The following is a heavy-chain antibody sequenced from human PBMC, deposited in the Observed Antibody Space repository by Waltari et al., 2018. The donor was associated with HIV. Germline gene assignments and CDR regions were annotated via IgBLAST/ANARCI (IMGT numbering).Heavy chain of an antibody. CDR3: ARGKYYDFWSGYYDFDY. Sequence: QVQLQQSGPGLVKPSQTLSLTCAISGDSVSSNSAAWNWNRQSPSRGLEWLGRTYYRSKWYNDYAVSVKSRITINPDTSKNQFSLQLNSVTPEDTAVYYCARGKYYDFWSGYYDFDYWGQGTQVTVSS. J-gene: IGHJ4*02. CDR2: TYYRSKWYN. D-gene: IGHD3-3*01. CDR1: GDSVSSNSAA. V-gene: IGHV6-1*01.